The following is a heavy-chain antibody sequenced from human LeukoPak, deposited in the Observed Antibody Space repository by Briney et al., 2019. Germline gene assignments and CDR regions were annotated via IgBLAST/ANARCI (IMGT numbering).Heavy chain of an antibody. V-gene: IGHV3-9*01. CDR1: GFTFDDYA. CDR2: ISWNSGSI. D-gene: IGHD6-13*01. CDR3: AKGGGSSWYADSDY. Sequence: GGSLRLSCAASGFTFDDYAMHWVRQAPGKGLEWVSGISWNSGSIGYADSVKGRFTISRDNAKNSLYLQMNSLRAEDTALYYCAKGGGSSWYADSDYWGQGTLVTVSS. J-gene: IGHJ4*02.